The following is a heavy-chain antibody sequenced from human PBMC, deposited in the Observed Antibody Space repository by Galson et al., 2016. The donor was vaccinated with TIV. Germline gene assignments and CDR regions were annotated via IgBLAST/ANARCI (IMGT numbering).Heavy chain of an antibody. CDR1: GYTFTGYY. V-gene: IGHV1-2*02. CDR3: AMTGYDPNYYDH. D-gene: IGHD5-12*01. Sequence: SVKVSCKASGYTFTGYYMHWVRQAPGQGLEWMGWIDPNSGGTNYAQKFQGRVTMTSDTSIITAYMEVTRLTSDDTAIYYCAMTGYDPNYYDHWGQGTLVSVSS. CDR2: IDPNSGGT. J-gene: IGHJ4*02.